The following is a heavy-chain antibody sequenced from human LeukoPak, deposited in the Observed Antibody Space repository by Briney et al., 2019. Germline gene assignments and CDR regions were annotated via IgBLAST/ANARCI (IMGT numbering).Heavy chain of an antibody. CDR1: GFTFNTYW. V-gene: IGHV3-74*01. J-gene: IGHJ4*02. Sequence: PGGSLRLSCEASGFTFNTYWMHWVRQAPGKGLIWVSRISSEGRSTTYADSVKGRVTISRDNAKNTLYLHMNSLRVEDTAVYYCARSYSFDYWGQGTLVTVSS. CDR3: ARSYSFDY. D-gene: IGHD2-21*01. CDR2: ISSEGRST.